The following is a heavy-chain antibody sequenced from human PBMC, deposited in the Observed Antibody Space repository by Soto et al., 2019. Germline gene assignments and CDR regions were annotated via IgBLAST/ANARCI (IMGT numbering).Heavy chain of an antibody. CDR3: ARHVRDYGDYFDY. CDR1: GGSISSSSYY. Sequence: SETLSLTCPVSGGSISSSSYYWGWIRQPPGKGLEWIGSICYSGSTYYNPSLKSRVTISVDTSKNQFSLKLSSATAADTAVYYCARHVRDYGDYFDYWGQGTLVTVSS. CDR2: ICYSGST. D-gene: IGHD4-17*01. J-gene: IGHJ4*02. V-gene: IGHV4-39*01.